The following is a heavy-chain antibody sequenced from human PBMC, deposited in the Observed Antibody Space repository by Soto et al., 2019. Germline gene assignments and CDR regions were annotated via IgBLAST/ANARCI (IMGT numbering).Heavy chain of an antibody. D-gene: IGHD3-22*01. CDR3: ARRGPFDYDTSGFHDN. CDR1: GYTFTSFG. J-gene: IGHJ4*02. V-gene: IGHV1-18*04. Sequence: ASVKVSCKASGYTFTSFGISWVRQAPGQGLEWMGWISVYNGKTNYAQKVQGRVTVTTYTSTSTAYMELRSLTSDDTAVYYCARRGPFDYDTSGFHDNWGQGTLVTVSS. CDR2: ISVYNGKT.